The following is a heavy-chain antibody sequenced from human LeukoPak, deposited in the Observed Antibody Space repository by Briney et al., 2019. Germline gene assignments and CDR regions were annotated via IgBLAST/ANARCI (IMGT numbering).Heavy chain of an antibody. CDR1: GLTFSAYA. D-gene: IGHD1-1*01. CDR2: ISGRGGTT. CDR3: ASQSQVERDYCYYGMDV. Sequence: GGSLRLSCAASGLTFSAYAMTCVRQAPGKGLEWVSSISGRGGTTYYADSVKGRFTISRDNSKNTLYLQMNSLRAEDTAVYYCASQSQVERDYCYYGMDVWGQGTTVTVSS. V-gene: IGHV3-23*01. J-gene: IGHJ6*02.